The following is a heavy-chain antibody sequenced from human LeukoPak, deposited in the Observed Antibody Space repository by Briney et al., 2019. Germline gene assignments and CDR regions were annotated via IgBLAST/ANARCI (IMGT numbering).Heavy chain of an antibody. Sequence: GGSLRLSCAASGFIFSDFAMHWVRQASGKGLEWVGRIRTKVDSYATTYAASVKGRFTVSRDDSKNTAYLERNSLKSEDTAVYYCARPSSGFHFWGQGTLVTVSS. CDR2: IRTKVDSYAT. CDR3: ARPSSGFHF. V-gene: IGHV3-73*01. J-gene: IGHJ4*02. D-gene: IGHD3-22*01. CDR1: GFIFSDFA.